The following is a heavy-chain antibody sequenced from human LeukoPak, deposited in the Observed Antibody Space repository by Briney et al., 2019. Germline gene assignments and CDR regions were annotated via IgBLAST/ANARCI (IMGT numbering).Heavy chain of an antibody. CDR3: ARTLKWFGDYKGYFDY. V-gene: IGHV4-34*01. CDR1: GGSFSGYY. D-gene: IGHD3-10*01. Sequence: PSETLSLICAVYGGSFSGYYWSWIRQPPGKGLEWIGEINHSGSTNYNPSLKSRVTISVDTSKNQFSLKLSSVTAADTAVYYCARTLKWFGDYKGYFDYWGQGTLVTVSS. CDR2: INHSGST. J-gene: IGHJ4*02.